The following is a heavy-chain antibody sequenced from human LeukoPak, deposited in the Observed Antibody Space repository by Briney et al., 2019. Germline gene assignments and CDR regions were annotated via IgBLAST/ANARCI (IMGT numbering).Heavy chain of an antibody. D-gene: IGHD6-19*01. CDR1: GYTFTTFG. Sequence: ASVKVSCKASGYTFTTFGISWVRQAPGQGLEWMGWISAYNGKIDYAQKVQGRLTVTTDISASTAYMELRSLRSDDTAVYYCVRDLGECNSGWIFFDYWGQGSLVTVSS. V-gene: IGHV1-18*01. J-gene: IGHJ4*02. CDR3: VRDLGECNSGWIFFDY. CDR2: ISAYNGKI.